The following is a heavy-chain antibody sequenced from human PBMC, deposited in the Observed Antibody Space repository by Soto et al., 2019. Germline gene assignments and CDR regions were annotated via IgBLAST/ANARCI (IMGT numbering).Heavy chain of an antibody. Sequence: QVQLVQSGAEVKKPGASVKVSCKASGYTFTSYGISWVRQAPGQGLEWMGWISAYNGNTKYAQKLQGRVTMTTDTSASTAHMERRSLRSDDTAVYCCARRAPPMDVWSQGTTVTVSS. CDR1: GYTFTSYG. CDR3: ARRAPPMDV. V-gene: IGHV1-18*01. CDR2: ISAYNGNT. J-gene: IGHJ6*02.